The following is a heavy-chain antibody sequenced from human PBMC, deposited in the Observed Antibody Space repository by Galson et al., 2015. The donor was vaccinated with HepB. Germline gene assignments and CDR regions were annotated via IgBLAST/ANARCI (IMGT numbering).Heavy chain of an antibody. CDR2: IIPMFGTP. J-gene: IGHJ6*02. Sequence: SVKVSCKASGGTLSSYAISWVRQAPGQGLEWMGGIIPMFGTPTYAQKFQDRVTITADESTSTAYMEVSSLRSEDTAVYYCATRRTRREVVYGNHYYAMDVWGQGTTVTVSS. CDR1: GGTLSSYA. D-gene: IGHD2-15*01. CDR3: ATRRTRREVVYGNHYYAMDV. V-gene: IGHV1-69*13.